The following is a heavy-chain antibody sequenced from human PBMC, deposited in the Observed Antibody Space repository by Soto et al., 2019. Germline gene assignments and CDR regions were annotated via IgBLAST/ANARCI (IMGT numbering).Heavy chain of an antibody. CDR1: GFTFSSYG. D-gene: IGHD1-26*01. Sequence: PGGSLRLSCAASGFTFSSYGMHWVRQAPGKGLEWVAVISYDGSNKYYADSVKGRFTISRDNSKNTLYLQMNSLRAEDTAVYYCAKDAGIVGAIDYWGQGTLVTVSS. J-gene: IGHJ4*02. CDR2: ISYDGSNK. V-gene: IGHV3-30*18. CDR3: AKDAGIVGAIDY.